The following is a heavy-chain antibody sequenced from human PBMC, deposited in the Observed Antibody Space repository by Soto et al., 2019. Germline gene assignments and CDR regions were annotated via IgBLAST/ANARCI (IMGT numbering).Heavy chain of an antibody. J-gene: IGHJ4*02. Sequence: QVQLQESGPGLVKPSESLFLTCAVSGGSISSYYWSWIRQPPGKGLEWIGYIYYSGSTNYNPSLKSPVTIAVDTSTNQFSLKLTSVTAADTAVYYCARSRYTSGWWTPPFDYWGQGTLVTVSS. CDR1: GGSISSYY. D-gene: IGHD6-19*01. V-gene: IGHV4-59*01. CDR2: IYYSGST. CDR3: ARSRYTSGWWTPPFDY.